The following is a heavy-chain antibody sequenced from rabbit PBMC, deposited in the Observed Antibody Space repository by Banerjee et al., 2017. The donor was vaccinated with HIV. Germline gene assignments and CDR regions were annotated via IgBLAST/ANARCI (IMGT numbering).Heavy chain of an antibody. CDR2: ITGGGNT. CDR1: GFDFSSYY. J-gene: IGHJ4*01. D-gene: IGHD4-1*01. V-gene: IGHV1S47*01. CDR3: ARYVYSSGSNL. Sequence: QEQLEESGGGLVQPGGSLKLSCKASGFDFSSYYMVWVRQAPGKGLEWIGWITGGGNTRYATWVNGRFTITRSTSLNTVTLQMTSLTAADTATYFCARYVYSSGSNLWGPGTLVTVS.